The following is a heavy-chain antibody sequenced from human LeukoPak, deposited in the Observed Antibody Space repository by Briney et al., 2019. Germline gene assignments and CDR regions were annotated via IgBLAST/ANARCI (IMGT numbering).Heavy chain of an antibody. CDR2: IKQDGSEK. CDR1: GFTFSSYW. V-gene: IGHV3-7*01. J-gene: IGHJ4*02. CDR3: VRESITGHRDFDY. D-gene: IGHD1-20*01. Sequence: GGSLRLSCAASGFTFSSYWMSWVRQAPGKGLEWVANIKQDGSEKYYVDSVKGRFTISRDNAKNSLYLLLNSLRADDTAVYFCVRESITGHRDFDYWGQGTLITVSS.